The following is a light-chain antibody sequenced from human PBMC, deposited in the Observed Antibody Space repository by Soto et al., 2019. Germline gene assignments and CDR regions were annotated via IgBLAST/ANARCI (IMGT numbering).Light chain of an antibody. CDR3: QNYNSAPLT. J-gene: IGKJ4*01. V-gene: IGKV1-27*01. Sequence: DIEMTQSPSSLSACVGDRVTITCRASQGITTYLAWYQQKPGKVPKLLIYTASTLQSGVPSRFSGSGSGTDFTLTISSLQPEDVATYYCQNYNSAPLTFGGGTKVEI. CDR2: TAS. CDR1: QGITTY.